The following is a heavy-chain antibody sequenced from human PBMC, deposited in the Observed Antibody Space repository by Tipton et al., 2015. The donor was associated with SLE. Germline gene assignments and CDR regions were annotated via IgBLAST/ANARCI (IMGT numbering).Heavy chain of an antibody. D-gene: IGHD3-10*01. V-gene: IGHV3-15*01. CDR2: IKRKSDGGTT. Sequence: SLRLSCEVSGFSLSIAWMSWVRQAPGKGLEWVGRIKRKSDGGTTDYAAPVKDRFIISRDDSKNTLYLQLNSLRTEDTALYYCAFSDGVYYFDHWGQGTLVTVSS. CDR1: GFSLSIAW. J-gene: IGHJ4*02. CDR3: AFSDGVYYFDH.